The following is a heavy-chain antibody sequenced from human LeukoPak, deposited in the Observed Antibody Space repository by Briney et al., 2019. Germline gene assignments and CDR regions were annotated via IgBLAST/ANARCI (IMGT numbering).Heavy chain of an antibody. Sequence: GRSLRLSCAASGFSFSSYGMHWVRQAPGKGLEWVAVISHDGSNEYYAESVKGRFTISRDNSKNTLYLQMNSLRAEDTAVYYCARADRGYCSSSTCYILDYWGQGTLVTVSS. CDR2: ISHDGSNE. J-gene: IGHJ4*02. CDR3: ARADRGYCSSSTCYILDY. D-gene: IGHD2-2*01. V-gene: IGHV3-30*03. CDR1: GFSFSSYG.